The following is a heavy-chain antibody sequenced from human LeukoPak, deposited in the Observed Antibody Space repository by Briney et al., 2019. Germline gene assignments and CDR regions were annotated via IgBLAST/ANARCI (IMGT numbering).Heavy chain of an antibody. J-gene: IGHJ4*02. CDR3: ARPGSPHYDSSGYSNFDY. CDR2: IIPIFGTA. V-gene: IGHV1-69*05. Sequence: SVKVSCKASGGTFSSYAISGVRQAPGQGLEWMGRIIPIFGTANYAQKFQGRVTITTDESTSTAYMELSSLRSEDTAVYYCARPGSPHYDSSGYSNFDYWGQGTLVTVSS. CDR1: GGTFSSYA. D-gene: IGHD3-22*01.